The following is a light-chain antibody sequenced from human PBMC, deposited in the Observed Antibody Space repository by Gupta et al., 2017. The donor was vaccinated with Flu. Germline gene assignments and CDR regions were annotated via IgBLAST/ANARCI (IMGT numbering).Light chain of an antibody. CDR3: QQSDSVPWT. V-gene: IGKV1-39*01. CDR2: AAS. Sequence: GERVTVTCGAKRGIACYLNWYRQQPGKAPKVLIFAASTLQGGVPSRFSGSGSGTEFTLTINSLQPEDFATYYCQQSDSVPWTFGQGTKV. CDR1: RGIACY. J-gene: IGKJ1*01.